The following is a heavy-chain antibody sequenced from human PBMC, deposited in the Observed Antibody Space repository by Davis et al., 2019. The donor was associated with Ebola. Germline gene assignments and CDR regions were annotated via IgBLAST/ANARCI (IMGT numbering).Heavy chain of an antibody. D-gene: IGHD6-19*01. V-gene: IGHV1-18*04. CDR2: ISAYNGNT. CDR3: ARDRRSGGWYESIDY. Sequence: ASVKVSCKASGYTFTSYGISWVRQAPGQGLEWMGWISAYNGNTEYAQKLQGRVTMTTDTSTSTVYMELMSLRSDDTAVYYCARDRRSGGWYESIDYWGQGTLVTVSS. CDR1: GYTFTSYG. J-gene: IGHJ4*02.